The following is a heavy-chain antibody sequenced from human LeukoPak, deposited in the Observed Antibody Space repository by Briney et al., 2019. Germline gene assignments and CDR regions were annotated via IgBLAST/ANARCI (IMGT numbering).Heavy chain of an antibody. CDR2: ISYDGSNK. CDR3: AKDIIGSSSSWYDY. CDR1: GFTFSSYG. V-gene: IGHV3-30*18. Sequence: PGGSLRLSCAASGFTFSSYGMHWVRQAPGKGLEWVAVISYDGSNKYYADSEKGRFTISRDNSKNTLYLQMNSLRAEDTAVYYCAKDIIGSSSSWYDYWGQGTLVTVSS. J-gene: IGHJ4*02. D-gene: IGHD6-13*01.